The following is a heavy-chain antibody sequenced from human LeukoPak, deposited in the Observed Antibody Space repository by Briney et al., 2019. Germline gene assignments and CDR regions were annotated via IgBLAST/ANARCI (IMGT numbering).Heavy chain of an antibody. J-gene: IGHJ4*02. D-gene: IGHD4-11*01. CDR1: GFAFSSYW. CDR2: ISPDGSAE. V-gene: IGHV3-7*01. Sequence: GGSLRLSCVAPGFAFSSYWMSWVRQAPGKGLELVANISPDGSAEDYVDSVRGRFAISRDNAKRSLYLQMNSLSPEDTAVYYCANQAYSQFDYWGQGTLVSVSS. CDR3: ANQAYSQFDY.